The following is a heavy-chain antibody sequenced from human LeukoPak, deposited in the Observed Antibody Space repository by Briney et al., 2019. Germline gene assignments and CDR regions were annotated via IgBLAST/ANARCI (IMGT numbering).Heavy chain of an antibody. CDR2: IYYSGST. J-gene: IGHJ6*02. D-gene: IGHD3-9*01. CDR3: AREGATYYDILTGYPQGYGMDV. V-gene: IGHV4-59*01. CDR1: GGSISSYY. Sequence: PSETLSLTCTVSGGSISSYYWSWIRQPPGKGLEWIGYIYYSGSTNYNPSLKSRVTISVDTSKNQFSLKLSSVTAADTAVYYCAREGATYYDILTGYPQGYGMDVWGQGTTVTVSS.